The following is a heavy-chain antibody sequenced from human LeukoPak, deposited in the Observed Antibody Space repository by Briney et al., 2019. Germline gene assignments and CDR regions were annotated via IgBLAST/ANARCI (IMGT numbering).Heavy chain of an antibody. CDR3: ARVLLDYDYIWGSYRPRFDY. CDR1: GGSFSGYY. CDR2: INHSGST. D-gene: IGHD3-16*02. J-gene: IGHJ4*02. Sequence: PSETLSLTCAVYGGSFSGYYWSWIRQPPGKGLEWIGEINHSGSTNYNPSLKSRVTISVDTSKNQFSLKLSSVTAADTAVYYCARVLLDYDYIWGSYRPRFDYWGQGTLVTVSS. V-gene: IGHV4-34*01.